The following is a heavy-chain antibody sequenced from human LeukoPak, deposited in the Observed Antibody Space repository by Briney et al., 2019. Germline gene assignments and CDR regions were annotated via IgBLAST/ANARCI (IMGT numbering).Heavy chain of an antibody. CDR3: ARGRHYYDSSGSVDY. Sequence: SETLSLTCAVYGGSFSGYYWSWIRQPPGKGLEWIGEINHSGSTNYNPSLKSRVTISVDTSKNQFSPKLSSVTAADTAVYYCARGRHYYDSSGSVDYWGQGTLATVSS. J-gene: IGHJ4*02. D-gene: IGHD3-22*01. CDR1: GGSFSGYY. V-gene: IGHV4-34*01. CDR2: INHSGST.